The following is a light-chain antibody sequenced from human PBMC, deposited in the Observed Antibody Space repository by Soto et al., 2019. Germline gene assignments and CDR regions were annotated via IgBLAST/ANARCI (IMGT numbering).Light chain of an antibody. V-gene: IGKV1-27*01. Sequence: DFQMTQSPPSLSASVGDRVTITCRASQGISNNLAWYQQKPGKAPKVLIFPASTLQSGVPSRFSGSGSGTGFTLTISSLQPEDVATYYCQKYNSAPDRFGQGTKLEIK. J-gene: IGKJ2*03. CDR2: PAS. CDR1: QGISNN. CDR3: QKYNSAPDR.